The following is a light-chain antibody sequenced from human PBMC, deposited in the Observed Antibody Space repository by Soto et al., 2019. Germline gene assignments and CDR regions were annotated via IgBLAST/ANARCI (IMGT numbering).Light chain of an antibody. V-gene: IGKV1-9*01. CDR2: ATS. J-gene: IGKJ4*01. CDR1: QGINSY. Sequence: DIQLTQSPSFLSASVGDRVTITCRASQGINSYLAWYQQKLGKAPKLLIYATSTLYTEVPSRFSGSGSGTEFSLTISSLQPDDFATYYCQQLKTYPLTFGGGTKVEI. CDR3: QQLKTYPLT.